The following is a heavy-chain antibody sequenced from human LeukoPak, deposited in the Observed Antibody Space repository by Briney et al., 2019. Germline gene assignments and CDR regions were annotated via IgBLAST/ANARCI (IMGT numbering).Heavy chain of an antibody. CDR2: IHYTGTT. CDR3: VGEGDYCDRFHY. D-gene: IGHD4-17*01. J-gene: IGHJ4*02. CDR1: GASIRSYY. V-gene: IGHV4-59*01. Sequence: PSETLSLTCTVSGASIRSYYWTWIRQPPGKGLEWIGYIHYTGTTNYNPSLKSRVTISVDTSKNQFSLKLNSVTAADTAVYYCVGEGDYCDRFHYLGRGTLVTVSS.